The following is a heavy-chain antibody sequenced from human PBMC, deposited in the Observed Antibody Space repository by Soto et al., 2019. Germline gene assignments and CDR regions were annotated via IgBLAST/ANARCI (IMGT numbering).Heavy chain of an antibody. CDR2: ISYDGSNK. J-gene: IGHJ6*02. D-gene: IGHD1-26*01. Sequence: QVQLVESGEGVVQPGRSLRLSCAASGFTFSNFGMHWVRQAPGKGLEWVAVISYDGSNKYYADSVKGRFTISRDNSKNALYVQMNSLRGEDTAVYYCAKGSGFYYYGMDVWGQGTTVTVSS. V-gene: IGHV3-30*18. CDR3: AKGSGFYYYGMDV. CDR1: GFTFSNFG.